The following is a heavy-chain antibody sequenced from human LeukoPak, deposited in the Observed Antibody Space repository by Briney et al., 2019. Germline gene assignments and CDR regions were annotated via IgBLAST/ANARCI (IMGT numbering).Heavy chain of an antibody. V-gene: IGHV1-69*13. CDR2: IIPIFGTA. J-gene: IGHJ6*03. CDR1: GGTFSSYA. CDR3: ARGQLGYCSSTSCQNDAHLQDYYYYYMDV. D-gene: IGHD2-2*01. Sequence: ASVKVSCKASGGTFSSYAISRVRQAPGQGLEWMGGIIPIFGTANYAQKFQGRVTITADESTSTAYMELSSLRSEDTAVYYCARGQLGYCSSTSCQNDAHLQDYYYYYMDVWGKGTTVTVSS.